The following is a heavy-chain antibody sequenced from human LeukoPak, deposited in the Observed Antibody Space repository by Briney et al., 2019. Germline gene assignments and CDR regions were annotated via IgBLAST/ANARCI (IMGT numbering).Heavy chain of an antibody. Sequence: PSETLCLTCAVYGGSFSGYYWSWIRQPPGKGLEWIGEINHSGSTNYNPSLKSRVTISVDTSKNQFSLKLSSVTAADTAVYYCARGGASYCSSTSCYALYYYGMDVWGQGTTVTVSS. V-gene: IGHV4-34*01. D-gene: IGHD2-2*01. J-gene: IGHJ6*02. CDR1: GGSFSGYY. CDR2: INHSGST. CDR3: ARGGASYCSSTSCYALYYYGMDV.